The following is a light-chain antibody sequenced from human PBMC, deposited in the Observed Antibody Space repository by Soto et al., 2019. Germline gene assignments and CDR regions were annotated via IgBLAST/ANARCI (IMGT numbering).Light chain of an antibody. CDR3: ISYTVSRSYV. CDR2: SVS. CDR1: SSDIGAYDH. Sequence: QSVLTQPASVSGSPVQSITISCSGTSSDIGAYDHVAWFQQFPGKTPKLVIYSVSNRPSGVSYRFSGSKSGNTASLTISGLQADDEADYYCISYTVSRSYVFGPGTKVTVL. V-gene: IGLV2-14*01. J-gene: IGLJ1*01.